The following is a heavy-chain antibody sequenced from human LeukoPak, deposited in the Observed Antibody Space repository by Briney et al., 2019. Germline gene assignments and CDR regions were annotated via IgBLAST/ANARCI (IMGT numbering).Heavy chain of an antibody. D-gene: IGHD2-21*02. J-gene: IGHJ4*02. Sequence: ASVTVSCKSSGYSFIDYYIHWVRQAPGQGLEWMGWINPNSGGSNSAQKFHGRVTMTRDTSLNTVYMQLSGLTSDDTALYYCARDRAVTAVRNHFHYWGQGTLVTVSS. CDR3: ARDRAVTAVRNHFHY. CDR2: INPNSGGS. CDR1: GYSFIDYY. V-gene: IGHV1-2*02.